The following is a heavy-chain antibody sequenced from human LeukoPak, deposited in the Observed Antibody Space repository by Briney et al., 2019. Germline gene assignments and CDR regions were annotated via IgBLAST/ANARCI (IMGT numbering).Heavy chain of an antibody. D-gene: IGHD2-2*01. CDR1: GFTFSSYS. J-gene: IGHJ4*02. V-gene: IGHV3-23*01. CDR3: TRDHITSWQIDF. CDR2: VRPGDGPT. Sequence: GGSLRLSCAASGFTFSSYSMNWVRQAPRKGLEWVSHVRPGDGPTTYAESVKGRFTISRDNSKNTVSLQMNSLRVEDTAVYYCTRDHITSWQIDFWGQGTMVTVSS.